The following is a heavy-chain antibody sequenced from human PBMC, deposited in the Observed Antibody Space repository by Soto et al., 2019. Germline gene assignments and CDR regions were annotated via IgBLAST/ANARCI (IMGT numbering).Heavy chain of an antibody. J-gene: IGHJ3*01. CDR2: ISYGGST. Sequence: PSETLSLTCTVSGGSIKSYYWSWVRQPPGKGMEWIGYISYGGSTNYNPSLKSRVAISIDKSKNQFSLELTSLTAADTAVYYCARDLELGIRAFDLWGQGTMVTVSS. CDR1: GGSIKSYY. V-gene: IGHV4-59*12. D-gene: IGHD7-27*01. CDR3: ARDLELGIRAFDL.